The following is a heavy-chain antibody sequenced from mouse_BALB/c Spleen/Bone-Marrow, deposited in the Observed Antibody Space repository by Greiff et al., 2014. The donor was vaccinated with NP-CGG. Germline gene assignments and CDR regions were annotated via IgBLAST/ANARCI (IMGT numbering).Heavy chain of an antibody. CDR2: IYPGDGGT. J-gene: IGHJ4*01. CDR1: GYTFSGYR. Sequence: VQLQQSGAELVRPGSSVKISCKASGYTFSGYRMNWVKQRPGQGLEWIGQIYPGDGGTNYNENFRGKATLTADKSSSTAYMQRSSLASDDASFYFCARWASAYALDYWGQGTSVTVSS. D-gene: IGHD3-1*01. V-gene: IGHV1-80*01. CDR3: ARWASAYALDY.